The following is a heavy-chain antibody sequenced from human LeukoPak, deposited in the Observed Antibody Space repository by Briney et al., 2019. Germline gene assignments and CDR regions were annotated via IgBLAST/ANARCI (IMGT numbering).Heavy chain of an antibody. D-gene: IGHD6-25*01. CDR1: GGSISSYY. V-gene: IGHV4-59*01. CDR2: IYYSGST. Sequence: SETLSLTCTVSGGSISSYYSSWIRQPPEKGLEWIGYIYYSGSTNYNPSLKSRVTISVDTSKNQFSLKPSSVTAADTAVYYCARDTSAGAFDYWGQGTLVTVSS. J-gene: IGHJ4*02. CDR3: ARDTSAGAFDY.